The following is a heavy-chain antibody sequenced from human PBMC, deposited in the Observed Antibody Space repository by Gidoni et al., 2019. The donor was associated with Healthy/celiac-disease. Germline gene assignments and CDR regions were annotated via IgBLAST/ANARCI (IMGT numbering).Heavy chain of an antibody. Sequence: QVQLVESGGGVVQPGRSLRLSCAASGFTFSSYGMHWVRQAPGKGLEWVAVISYDGSNKYYADSVKGRFTISRDNSKNTLYLQMNSLRAEDTAVYYCAKDVALGITIFGGDYWGQGTLVTVSS. CDR1: GFTFSSYG. V-gene: IGHV3-30*18. CDR2: ISYDGSNK. J-gene: IGHJ4*02. CDR3: AKDVALGITIFGGDY. D-gene: IGHD3-3*01.